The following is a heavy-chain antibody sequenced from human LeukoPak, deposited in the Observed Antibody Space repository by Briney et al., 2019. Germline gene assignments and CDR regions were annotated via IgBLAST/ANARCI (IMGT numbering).Heavy chain of an antibody. CDR2: ISSSDTT. Sequence: GGSLRLSCAASGFTFSSYSINWVRQAPGKGLEWVSYISSSDTTYYADSVKGRFTISRDNSNNTLYLQLSSLRAEDTAVYYCARDRYSSGWYGDFDCWGQGTLVTVSS. J-gene: IGHJ4*02. CDR3: ARDRYSSGWYGDFDC. D-gene: IGHD6-19*01. CDR1: GFTFSSYS. V-gene: IGHV3-48*01.